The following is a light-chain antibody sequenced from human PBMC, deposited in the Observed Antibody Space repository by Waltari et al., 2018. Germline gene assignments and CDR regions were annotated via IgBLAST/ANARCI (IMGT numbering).Light chain of an antibody. Sequence: EILLTQSPGTLSLSPGDRAILSCRASQSVPSIYFAWYQQKPGQAPRLLIYGASTRATGIPDRFSGSVSETDFSLTITRLEPEDFAVYYCQQYGRSPTFGQGTRL. V-gene: IGKV3-20*01. CDR3: QQYGRSPT. CDR2: GAS. J-gene: IGKJ5*01. CDR1: QSVPSIY.